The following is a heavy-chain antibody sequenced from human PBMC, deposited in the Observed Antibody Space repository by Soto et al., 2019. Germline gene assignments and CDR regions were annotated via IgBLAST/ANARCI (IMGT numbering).Heavy chain of an antibody. D-gene: IGHD2-15*01. CDR1: GYSLTIYW. Sequence: GESLKISCNGSGYSLTIYWISWVRQMPGKGLEWMGRIDPSDSYTNYSPSFQGHVTISADKSISTAYLQWSSLKASDTAMYYCARQEDIVIRGYYYGMDVWGQGTTVTSP. V-gene: IGHV5-10-1*01. CDR3: ARQEDIVIRGYYYGMDV. CDR2: IDPSDSYT. J-gene: IGHJ6*02.